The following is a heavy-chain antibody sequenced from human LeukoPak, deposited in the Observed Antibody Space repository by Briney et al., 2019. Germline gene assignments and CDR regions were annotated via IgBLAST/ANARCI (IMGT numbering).Heavy chain of an antibody. CDR2: IKQDGSEK. Sequence: PGGSLRLSCAASGFTFSSYWMSWVRQAPGKGLEWVANIKQDGSEKYYVDSVKGRFTISRDNAKNSLYLLMNSLRAEDTAVYYCARDPGCSSTSCQYYFDYWGQGTLVTVSS. D-gene: IGHD2-2*01. CDR1: GFTFSSYW. V-gene: IGHV3-7*01. CDR3: ARDPGCSSTSCQYYFDY. J-gene: IGHJ4*02.